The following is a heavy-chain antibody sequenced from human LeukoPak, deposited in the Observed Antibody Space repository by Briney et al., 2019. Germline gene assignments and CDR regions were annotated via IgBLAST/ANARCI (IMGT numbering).Heavy chain of an antibody. Sequence: SETLSLTCTVSGGSVSSGSYYWSWIRQPPGKGLEWIGCIYHSGSTNYNPSLKSRVTISVDTSKNQFSLKLSSVTAADTAVYYCARGQGSGWYLFDYWGQGTLVTVSS. CDR2: IYHSGST. D-gene: IGHD6-19*01. CDR3: ARGQGSGWYLFDY. J-gene: IGHJ4*02. CDR1: GGSVSSGSYY. V-gene: IGHV4-61*01.